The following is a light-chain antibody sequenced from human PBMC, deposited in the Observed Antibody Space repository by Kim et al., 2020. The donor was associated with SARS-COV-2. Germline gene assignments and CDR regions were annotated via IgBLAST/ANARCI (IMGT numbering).Light chain of an antibody. CDR3: QQYGSKPYT. Sequence: LSPGERATLSRSASQSLGSSLLAGYQQKTGQAPRLLIYEAFKRVAGIPDRFSGSGSGTDFTLTISRPEPEDFAMYYCQQYGSKPYTFGQGTKLEI. CDR1: QSLGSSL. CDR2: EAF. V-gene: IGKV3-20*01. J-gene: IGKJ2*01.